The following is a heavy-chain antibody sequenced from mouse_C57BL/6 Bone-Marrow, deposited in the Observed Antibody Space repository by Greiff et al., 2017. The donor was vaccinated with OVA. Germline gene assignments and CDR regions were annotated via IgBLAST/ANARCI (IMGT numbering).Heavy chain of an antibody. J-gene: IGHJ3*01. V-gene: IGHV1-62-2*01. CDR3: ARHEGGRLLPWFAY. CDR2: FYPGSGSI. Sequence: VKLVESGAELVKPGASVKLSCKASGYTFTEYTIHWVKQRSGQGLEWIGWFYPGSGSIKYNEKFKDKATLTADKSSSTVYMELSRLTSEDSVVYFCARHEGGRLLPWFAYWGQGTLVTVSA. CDR1: GYTFTEYT. D-gene: IGHD2-3*01.